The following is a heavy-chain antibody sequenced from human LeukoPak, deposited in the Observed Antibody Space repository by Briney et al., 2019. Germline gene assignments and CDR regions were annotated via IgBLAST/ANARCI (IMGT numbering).Heavy chain of an antibody. V-gene: IGHV5-51*01. Sequence: GESLKISCKGSGYRFTSYWIGWVRQMPGKGLEWMGIIYPGDSDTRYSPSFQGQVTISADKSISTAYLQWSSLKASDTAMYYCARARLIVGATTAAFDIWGQGTMVTVSS. CDR1: GYRFTSYW. D-gene: IGHD1-26*01. J-gene: IGHJ3*02. CDR2: IYPGDSDT. CDR3: ARARLIVGATTAAFDI.